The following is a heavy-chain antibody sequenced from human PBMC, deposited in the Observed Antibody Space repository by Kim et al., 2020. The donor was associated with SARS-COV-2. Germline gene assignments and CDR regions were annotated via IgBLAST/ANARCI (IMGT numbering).Heavy chain of an antibody. CDR1: GFTFSSYA. Sequence: GGSLRLSCAASGFTFSSYAMSWVRQAPGKGLEWVSAISGSGGSTYYADSVKGRFTISRDNSKNTLYLQINSLRAEDTAVYYCAKDLRITMVRGVLDYWGQGNLVTVSS. V-gene: IGHV3-23*01. D-gene: IGHD3-10*01. J-gene: IGHJ4*02. CDR3: AKDLRITMVRGVLDY. CDR2: ISGSGGST.